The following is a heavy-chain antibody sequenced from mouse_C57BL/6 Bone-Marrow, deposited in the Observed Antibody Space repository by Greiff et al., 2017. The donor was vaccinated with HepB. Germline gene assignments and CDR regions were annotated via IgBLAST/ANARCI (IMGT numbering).Heavy chain of an antibody. V-gene: IGHV5-6*02. D-gene: IGHD1-1*01. Sequence: DVKLVESGGDLVKPGGSLKLSCAASGFTFSSYGMSWVRQTPDKRLEWVATISSGGSYTYYPDSVKGRFTISRDNAKNTLYLQMSSLKSEDTAMYYCARQGYYGSSYMAWFAYWGQGTLVTVSA. J-gene: IGHJ3*01. CDR3: ARQGYYGSSYMAWFAY. CDR2: ISSGGSYT. CDR1: GFTFSSYG.